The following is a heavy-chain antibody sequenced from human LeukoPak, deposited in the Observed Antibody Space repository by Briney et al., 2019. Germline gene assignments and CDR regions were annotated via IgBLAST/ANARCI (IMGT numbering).Heavy chain of an antibody. CDR3: ARGEFATGFFDY. CDR2: IATSGST. V-gene: IGHV4-61*02. D-gene: IGHD1-1*01. Sequence: NSSETLSLTCTVSGGSISSGTYYWSWIRQPAGKGLEWIGRIATSGSTNYSPSLKSRVTVSIDTSKNHFSLKLSSATAADTAMYYCARGEFATGFFDYWGQGTLVTVSS. J-gene: IGHJ4*02. CDR1: GGSISSGTYY.